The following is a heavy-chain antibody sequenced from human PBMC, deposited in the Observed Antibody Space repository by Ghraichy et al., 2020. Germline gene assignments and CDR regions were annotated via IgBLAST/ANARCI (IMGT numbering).Heavy chain of an antibody. CDR1: GGSISSYY. CDR2: IYYSGST. Sequence: SETLSLTCTVFGGSISSYYWSWIRQPPGKGLEWIGYIYYSGSTNYNPSLKSRVTISVDTSKNQFSLKLSSVTAADTAVYYCASRVTTPLYYYYGMDVWGQGTTVTVSS. CDR3: ASRVTTPLYYYYGMDV. D-gene: IGHD2-21*02. J-gene: IGHJ6*02. V-gene: IGHV4-59*08.